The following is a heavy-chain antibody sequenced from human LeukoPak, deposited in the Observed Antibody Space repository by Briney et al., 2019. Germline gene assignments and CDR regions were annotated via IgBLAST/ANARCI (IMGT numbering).Heavy chain of an antibody. Sequence: GGSLTLSCLASGFTFSKYAMNWVRQAPGKGLEWVSGITGSGGDTLYADSVKGRFTVSRDNSMNTLYLQMNSLRADDTAVYYCAKGRGSGWYVCENWGQGTLVTVSS. CDR1: GFTFSKYA. J-gene: IGHJ4*02. D-gene: IGHD6-19*01. CDR3: AKGRGSGWYVCEN. V-gene: IGHV3-23*01. CDR2: ITGSGGDT.